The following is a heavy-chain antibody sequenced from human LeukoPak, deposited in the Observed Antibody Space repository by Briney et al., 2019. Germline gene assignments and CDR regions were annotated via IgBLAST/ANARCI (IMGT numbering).Heavy chain of an antibody. CDR2: ISPNTGGT. J-gene: IGHJ4*02. Sequence: ASVKVSCKASGYTFSDYYMHWVRQAPGQGLEWMGWISPNTGGTNYAQTLQGWVTMTRDTSISTAYMELNRLRSDDTAVYYCARGGFKRLPAFLDYWGQGTLVSVSS. D-gene: IGHD6-25*01. CDR1: GYTFSDYY. V-gene: IGHV1-2*04. CDR3: ARGGFKRLPAFLDY.